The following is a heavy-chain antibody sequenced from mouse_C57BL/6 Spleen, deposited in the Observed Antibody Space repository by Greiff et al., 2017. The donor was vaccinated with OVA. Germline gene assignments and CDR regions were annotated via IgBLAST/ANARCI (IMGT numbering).Heavy chain of an antibody. CDR2: IYTGDGDT. V-gene: IGHV1-82*01. J-gene: IGHJ2*01. D-gene: IGHD2-1*01. Sequence: LEESGPELVKPGASVKISCKASGYAFSSYWMNWVKKRPGKGLAWIGRIYTGDGDTNYNGKFKGKATLTADQSSSTSYMHLSSLTSESSAVYFFARGNSDYWGQGPTLTVSS. CDR1: GYAFSSYW. CDR3: ARGNSDY.